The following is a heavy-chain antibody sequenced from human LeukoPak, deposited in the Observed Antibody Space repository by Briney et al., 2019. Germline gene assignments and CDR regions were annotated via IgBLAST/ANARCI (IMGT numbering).Heavy chain of an antibody. J-gene: IGHJ6*03. CDR2: IYYSGST. CDR3: ARGVYDFWSGPVVYYMDV. V-gene: IGHV4-59*01. Sequence: SETLSFTCTVSGGSISSYYWSWIRQPPGKGLEWIGYIYYSGSTNYNPSLKSRVTISVDTSKNQFSLKLSSVTAADTAVYYCARGVYDFWSGPVVYYMDVWGKGTTVTVSS. CDR1: GGSISSYY. D-gene: IGHD3-3*01.